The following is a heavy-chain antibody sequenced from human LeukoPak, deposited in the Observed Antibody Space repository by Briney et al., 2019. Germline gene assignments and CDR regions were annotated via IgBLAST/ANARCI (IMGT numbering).Heavy chain of an antibody. CDR2: IYPGDSNP. Sequence: GESLKISCRGSGYGCTIYWIAWARQMPGKGLECMGLIYPGDSNPRYSPSFQGRVTISADTSINTVYLHWNGLKASDTAIYYCAREEVDWLRAFDVWGQGTMVTVSS. CDR3: AREEVDWLRAFDV. J-gene: IGHJ3*01. V-gene: IGHV5-51*01. CDR1: GYGCTIYW. D-gene: IGHD3/OR15-3a*01.